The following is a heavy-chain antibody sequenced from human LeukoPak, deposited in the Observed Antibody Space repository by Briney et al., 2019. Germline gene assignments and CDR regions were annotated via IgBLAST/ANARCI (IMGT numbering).Heavy chain of an antibody. Sequence: SVKVSCKASGGTFSSYAISWVRQAPGQGLEWMGGIIPIFGTANYAQKFQGRVTITTDESTSTAYMELSSLRSEDTAVYYCARSPVGYCSSTSCSLGAFDIWGQGTMVTVSS. D-gene: IGHD2-2*01. CDR2: IIPIFGTA. CDR1: GGTFSSYA. J-gene: IGHJ3*02. CDR3: ARSPVGYCSSTSCSLGAFDI. V-gene: IGHV1-69*05.